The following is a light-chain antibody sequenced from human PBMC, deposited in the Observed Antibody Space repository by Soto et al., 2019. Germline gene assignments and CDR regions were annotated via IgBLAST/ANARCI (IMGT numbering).Light chain of an antibody. J-gene: IGKJ3*01. CDR2: AAS. CDR1: QGIRND. V-gene: IGKV1-6*01. CDR3: LQKYFYPFT. Sequence: AIQMTQSPSSLSASVGDRVTITCRASQGIRNDLDWFQQKPGKAPKLLIYAASNLQSGVPARFSGSGAGTDFTLTISSLQPEDFATYYCLQKYFYPFTVGPGTKVDIQ.